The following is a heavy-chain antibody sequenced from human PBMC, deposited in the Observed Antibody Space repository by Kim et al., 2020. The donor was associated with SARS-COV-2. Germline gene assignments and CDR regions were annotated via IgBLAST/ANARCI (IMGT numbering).Heavy chain of an antibody. J-gene: IGHJ6*02. Sequence: GGSLRLSCAASGFTFSSYAMHWVRQAPGKGLEWVAVIWYDGSNKYYADSVKGRFTISRDNSKNTLYLQMNSLRAEDTAVYYCAKAVGSGSYYYYGMDVWGQGTTVTVSS. CDR1: GFTFSSYA. D-gene: IGHD3-10*01. V-gene: IGHV3-33*06. CDR3: AKAVGSGSYYYYGMDV. CDR2: IWYDGSNK.